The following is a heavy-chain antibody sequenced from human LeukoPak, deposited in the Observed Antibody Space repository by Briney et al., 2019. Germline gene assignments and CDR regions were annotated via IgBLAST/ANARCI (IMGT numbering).Heavy chain of an antibody. D-gene: IGHD3-22*01. CDR2: ISYSGST. V-gene: IGHV4-59*01. Sequence: SETLSLTCIVSDGSISSYYWSWIRQPPGKGLEWIGYISYSGSTRYNPSLKSRVTISVATSKTQFSLRLSSVTAADTAVYYCARGAVAGDYYDSSEPFDYWGQGTLVTVSS. J-gene: IGHJ4*02. CDR3: ARGAVAGDYYDSSEPFDY. CDR1: DGSISSYY.